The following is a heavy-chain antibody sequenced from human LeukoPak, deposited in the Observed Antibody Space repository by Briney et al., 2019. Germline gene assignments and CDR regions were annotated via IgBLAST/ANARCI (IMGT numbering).Heavy chain of an antibody. D-gene: IGHD4-17*01. CDR1: GGSISSTYW. V-gene: IGHV4-4*02. CDR3: ASGEGMTTVTFFDY. Sequence: SGTLSLTCAVSGGSISSTYWWNWVRQPPGKGLEWIGEIYHTGSTNYNPSLKSRVTISVDTSKNQFSLKVSSVTAADTAVYYCASGEGMTTVTFFDYRGQGTLVTASS. CDR2: IYHTGST. J-gene: IGHJ4*02.